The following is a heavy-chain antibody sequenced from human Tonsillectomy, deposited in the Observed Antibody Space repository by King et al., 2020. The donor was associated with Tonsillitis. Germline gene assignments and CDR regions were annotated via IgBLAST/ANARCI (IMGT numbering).Heavy chain of an antibody. J-gene: IGHJ4*02. CDR2: INHSGST. Sequence: VQLQQWGTGLLKPSETLSLNCAVSGGSFSGYYWSWVRQPPGKGLEWSGEINHSGSTDYNPSLKSRVTMSVDTSTNQVSRKLTSVTAAETAVYFCARGFRGLVLPFTLVRGVIIHPIYLALWGQGTLVTVSS. CDR1: GGSFSGYY. D-gene: IGHD3-10*01. V-gene: IGHV4-34*01. CDR3: ARGFRGLVLPFTLVRGVIIHPIYLAL.